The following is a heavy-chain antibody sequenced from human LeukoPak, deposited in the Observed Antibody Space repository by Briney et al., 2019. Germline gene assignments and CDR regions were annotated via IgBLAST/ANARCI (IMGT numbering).Heavy chain of an antibody. CDR2: ISSSSSYI. J-gene: IGHJ4*02. CDR3: AREKAYYYDSSGYFDY. Sequence: GGSLRLSCAASGFTFSSYSMNWVRQAPGKGLEWVSSISSSSSYIYYADSVKGRFTISRDNSKNTLYLQMNSLRAEDTAVYYCAREKAYYYDSSGYFDYWGQGTLVTVSS. D-gene: IGHD3-22*01. V-gene: IGHV3-21*01. CDR1: GFTFSSYS.